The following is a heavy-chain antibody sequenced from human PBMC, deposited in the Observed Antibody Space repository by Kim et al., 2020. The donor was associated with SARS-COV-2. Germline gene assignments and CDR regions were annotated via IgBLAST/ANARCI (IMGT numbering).Heavy chain of an antibody. D-gene: IGHD2-2*01. J-gene: IGHJ6*02. CDR2: ISYDGSNK. CDR1: GFTFSSYA. CDR3: ARPRRGGPAAPRRDYGMDV. V-gene: IGHV3-30-3*01. Sequence: GGSLRLSCAASGFTFSSYAMHWVRQAPGKGLEWVAGISYDGSNKYYADSVKGRFTISRDNSKKTLYLQMNSLRAEDTAVYYCARPRRGGPAAPRRDYGMDVWGQGTTVTVSS.